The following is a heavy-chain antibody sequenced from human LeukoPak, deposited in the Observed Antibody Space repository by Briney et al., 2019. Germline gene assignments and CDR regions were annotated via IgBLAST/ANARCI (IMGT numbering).Heavy chain of an antibody. CDR1: GGSISGYY. J-gene: IGHJ4*02. V-gene: IGHV4-59*01. D-gene: IGHD4-17*01. CDR3: ARGPRVTTDY. CDR2: IFYSGST. Sequence: RTSETLSLTCTVSGGSISGYYWHWIGQPPGKGLEWIGYIFYSGSTNYSPSLKSRVTISVDTSKNQFSLKLSSVTAADTAVYYCARGPRVTTDYWGQGTLVTVSS.